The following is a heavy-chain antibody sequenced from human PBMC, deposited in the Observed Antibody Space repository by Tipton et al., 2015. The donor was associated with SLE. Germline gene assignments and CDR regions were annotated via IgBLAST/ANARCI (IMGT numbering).Heavy chain of an antibody. CDR1: GGTFSSYA. Sequence: QVQLVQSGAEVKKPGSSVKVSCKASGGTFSSYAISWVRQAPGQGLEWMGGIIPIFGTANYAQKFQGRVTITADESTSTAYMELNSLRAEDTAVYYCAKSHGSRFLEWLPPSYMDVWGKGTTVTVSS. V-gene: IGHV1-69*01. CDR2: IIPIFGTA. CDR3: AKSHGSRFLEWLPPSYMDV. J-gene: IGHJ6*03. D-gene: IGHD3-3*01.